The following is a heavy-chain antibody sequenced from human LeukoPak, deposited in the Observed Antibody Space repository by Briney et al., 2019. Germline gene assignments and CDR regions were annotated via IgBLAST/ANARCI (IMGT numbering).Heavy chain of an antibody. J-gene: IGHJ5*02. CDR2: MYSGGST. Sequence: GGSLRLSCAASGFTVSNNYMSWVRQAPGKGLEWASVMYSGGSTNYADSVKGRFTISRDNSKNTLYLQMNSLRAEDTAVYYCVRVAVAGNLNNWFDPWGQGTLVTVSS. CDR1: GFTVSNNY. V-gene: IGHV3-53*01. CDR3: VRVAVAGNLNNWFDP. D-gene: IGHD6-19*01.